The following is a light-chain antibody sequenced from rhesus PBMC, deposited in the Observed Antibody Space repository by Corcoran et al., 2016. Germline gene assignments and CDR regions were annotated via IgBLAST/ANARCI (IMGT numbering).Light chain of an antibody. CDR2: SAY. CDR3: QQYNDLLYG. CDR1: ESVGSN. V-gene: IGKV3-40*01. J-gene: IGKJ2*01. Sequence: EIVMTQSPATLSLSPGETATLSCRASESVGSNLAWYHQKPGPVPKLLVRSAYFRATGIPDRFSGSGSRTEFTLTISSLEPEDVGVYHCQQYNDLLYGFGQGTKVEIK.